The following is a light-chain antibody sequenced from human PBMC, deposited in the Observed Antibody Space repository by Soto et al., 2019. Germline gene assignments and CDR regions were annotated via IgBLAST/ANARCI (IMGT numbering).Light chain of an antibody. Sequence: QAVVTQGPSLTVSPGGTVTLTCGSSTGAVTNGHYPYWFQQKPGQAPRTLIYDTTNRHSWTPARFSGSLLGGKAALTPSGAQPEDEAEYYCLLSYNGPYVFGTGTKVTVL. CDR2: DTT. CDR3: LLSYNGPYV. CDR1: TGAVTNGHY. V-gene: IGLV7-46*01. J-gene: IGLJ1*01.